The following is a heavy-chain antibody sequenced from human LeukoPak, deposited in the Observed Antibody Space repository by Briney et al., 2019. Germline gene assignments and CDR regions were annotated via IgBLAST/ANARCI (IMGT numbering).Heavy chain of an antibody. CDR3: ARDLGGAQGYYYYMDV. D-gene: IGHD3-16*01. J-gene: IGHJ6*03. Sequence: ASGKVSCKASGYTFTGCYMHWVRQAPGQGLEWMGWINPNSGGTNYAQKFQGRVTMTRDTSISTAYMELSRPRSDDTAVYYCARDLGGAQGYYYYMDVWGKGTTVTISS. CDR1: GYTFTGCY. V-gene: IGHV1-2*02. CDR2: INPNSGGT.